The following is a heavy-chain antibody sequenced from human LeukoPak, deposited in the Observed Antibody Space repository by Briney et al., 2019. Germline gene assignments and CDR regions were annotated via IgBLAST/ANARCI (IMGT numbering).Heavy chain of an antibody. CDR3: ARGLEADAFDI. Sequence: QSGGSLRLSCAASGFTFSSYAMHWVRQAPGKGLEWVAVISYDGSNKYYADSVKGRFTISRDNSKNTLYLQMNSLRAEDTAVYYCARGLEADAFDIWGQGTMVTVSS. D-gene: IGHD6-6*01. J-gene: IGHJ3*02. V-gene: IGHV3-30*04. CDR1: GFTFSSYA. CDR2: ISYDGSNK.